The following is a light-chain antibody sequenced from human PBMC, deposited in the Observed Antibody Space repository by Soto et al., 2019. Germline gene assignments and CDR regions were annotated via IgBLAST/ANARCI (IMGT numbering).Light chain of an antibody. CDR1: SSDVGGYNF. V-gene: IGLV2-14*01. J-gene: IGLJ2*01. CDR3: SSYTSSSTLV. CDR2: DVR. Sequence: SALTQPASVSGSPGQSITISCTGTSSDVGGYNFVSWYQQYPGKAPKLMISDVRNRPSGVSTRFSGSKSGNTASLTISGLQAEDEADYYCSSYTSSSTLVFGGGTKLTVL.